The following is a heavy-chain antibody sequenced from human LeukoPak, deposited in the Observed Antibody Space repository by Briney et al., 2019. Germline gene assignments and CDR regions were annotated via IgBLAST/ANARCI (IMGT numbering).Heavy chain of an antibody. J-gene: IGHJ4*02. CDR2: IYPNSGGT. V-gene: IGHV1-2*04. CDR1: GYTFIGYY. Sequence: ASVKVSCKASGYTFIGYYMHWVRQAPGQGLEWMGWIYPNSGGTNYAQKFQGWVTMTRDTSISTAYMELSRLRSDDTAVYYCARAKFPGGNLPDREFDYWGQGTLVTVSS. CDR3: ARAKFPGGNLPDREFDY. D-gene: IGHD4-23*01.